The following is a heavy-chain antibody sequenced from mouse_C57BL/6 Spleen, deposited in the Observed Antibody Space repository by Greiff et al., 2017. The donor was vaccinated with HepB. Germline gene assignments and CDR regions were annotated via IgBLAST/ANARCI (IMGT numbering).Heavy chain of an antibody. Sequence: EVHLVESGGGLVKPGGSLKLSCAASGFTFSDYGMHWVRQAPEKGLEWVAYISSGSSTIYYADTVKGRFTISRDNAKNTLFLQMTSLRSEDTAMYYCARPGLLVTYYYAMDYWGQGTSVTVSS. D-gene: IGHD3-1*01. CDR1: GFTFSDYG. J-gene: IGHJ4*01. CDR2: ISSGSSTI. CDR3: ARPGLLVTYYYAMDY. V-gene: IGHV5-17*01.